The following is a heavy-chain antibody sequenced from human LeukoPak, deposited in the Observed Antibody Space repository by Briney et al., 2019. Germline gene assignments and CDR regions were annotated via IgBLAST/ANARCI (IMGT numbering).Heavy chain of an antibody. CDR1: GGSISNYY. Sequence: PSETLSLTCTVSGGSISNYYWSWIRQPPGKGLEWIGYIYYSGSTNYNPSLKSRVTISVDTSKNQFSLKLSSVTAADTAVYYCARDKGWRAFDIWGQGTMVTVSS. D-gene: IGHD5-24*01. J-gene: IGHJ3*02. V-gene: IGHV4-59*01. CDR3: ARDKGWRAFDI. CDR2: IYYSGST.